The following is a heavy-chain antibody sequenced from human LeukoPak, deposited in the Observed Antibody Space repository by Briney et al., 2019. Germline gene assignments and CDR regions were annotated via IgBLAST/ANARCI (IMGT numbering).Heavy chain of an antibody. D-gene: IGHD4-17*01. J-gene: IGHJ3*02. CDR1: GFTFSSYA. CDR3: AATVPAFDI. Sequence: GGSLRLSCAASGFTFSSYAMSWVRQAPGKGLEWVSAISGSGGSTYYADSVKDRFTITRDNSKNTRYLQMNSLRAEDTAVYYCAATVPAFDIWGQGTMVTVSS. V-gene: IGHV3-23*01. CDR2: ISGSGGST.